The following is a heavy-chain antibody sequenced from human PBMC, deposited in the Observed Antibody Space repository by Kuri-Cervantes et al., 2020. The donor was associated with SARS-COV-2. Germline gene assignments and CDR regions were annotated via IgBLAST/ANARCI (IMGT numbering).Heavy chain of an antibody. CDR3: VNGYYYYMDV. J-gene: IGHJ6*03. CDR1: GGSISSYY. V-gene: IGHV4-4*09. CDR2: IYASVTT. Sequence: SETLSLTCTVSGGSISSYYWSWIRQPAGKGLEWIGYIYASVTTKYNPSLKSRVTISVDTSKNQFSLRLSSVTAADTAVYYCVNGYYYYMDVWGKGTTVTVSS.